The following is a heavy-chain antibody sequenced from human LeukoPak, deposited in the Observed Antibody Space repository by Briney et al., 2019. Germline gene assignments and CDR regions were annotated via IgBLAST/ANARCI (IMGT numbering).Heavy chain of an antibody. D-gene: IGHD4-23*01. CDR3: ARGGGRYGGNFDY. CDR2: INHSGST. V-gene: IGHV4-34*01. J-gene: IGHJ4*02. CDR1: GGSFSGYY. Sequence: SETLSLTCAVYGGSFSGYYWSWIRQPPGKGLEWIGEINHSGSTNYNPSLKSRVTTSVDTSKNQFSLKLSSVTAADTAVYYCARGGGRYGGNFDYWGQGTLVTVSS.